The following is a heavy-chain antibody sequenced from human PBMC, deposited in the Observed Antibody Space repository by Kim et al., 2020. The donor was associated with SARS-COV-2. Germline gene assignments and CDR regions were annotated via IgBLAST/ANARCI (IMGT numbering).Heavy chain of an antibody. CDR2: RKSSSGKI. D-gene: IGHD1-26*01. Sequence: GGSLRLSCATSGFTFSHAFLNWVRQAPGKGLEWLGRRKSSSGKIDYAAPVKGRFSISRDDSKNTLFLQMNSLKIEDTAVYYCTWDWDINFGMNVWGQGPTVTVSS. CDR3: TWDWDINFGMNV. CDR1: GFTFSHAF. J-gene: IGHJ6*01. V-gene: IGHV3-15*01.